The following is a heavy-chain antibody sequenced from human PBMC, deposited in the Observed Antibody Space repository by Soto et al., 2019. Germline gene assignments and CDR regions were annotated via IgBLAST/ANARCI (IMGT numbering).Heavy chain of an antibody. CDR2: IFYSGST. Sequence: PSETLSLTCTVSGGSISSSSYYWGWIRQPPGKGLEWIGSIFYSGSTYYNPSLESRVTISIDTSKNQFSLKLSSVTAADTAVYYCVRPVNFYYYYMDVWGKGTTVTVSS. J-gene: IGHJ6*03. CDR3: VRPVNFYYYYMDV. V-gene: IGHV4-39*01. CDR1: GGSISSSSYY.